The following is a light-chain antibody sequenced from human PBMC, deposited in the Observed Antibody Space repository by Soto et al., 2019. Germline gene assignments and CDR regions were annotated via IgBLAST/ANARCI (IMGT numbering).Light chain of an antibody. CDR2: DAS. Sequence: DVQMTQSPSTLSASVGDRVTMTCRASEFISDWLAWYPQKPGQAPKPVIYDASTLESGVPGRFSGSRVGTRFTLSITGLQLEELATYPCPHSNSYSRAFGQGTNVAIK. CDR3: PHSNSYSRA. J-gene: IGKJ1*01. CDR1: EFISDW. V-gene: IGKV1-5*01.